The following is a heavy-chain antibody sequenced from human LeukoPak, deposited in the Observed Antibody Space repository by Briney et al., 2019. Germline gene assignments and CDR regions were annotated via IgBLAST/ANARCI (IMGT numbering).Heavy chain of an antibody. CDR1: GFTITSWS. J-gene: IGHJ3*01. CDR3: TYHRAPYYNATWLDP. Sequence: PGGSLRLTCAVSGFTITSWSRNWVRQAPGKGLEWISYISSGSSPIYYADSVKGRFTISRDDAKKFVYLQMNSLRAEDTAVYSSTYHRAPYYNATWLDPWGQGTMVTVSS. CDR2: ISSGSSPI. D-gene: IGHD3-10*01. V-gene: IGHV3-48*04.